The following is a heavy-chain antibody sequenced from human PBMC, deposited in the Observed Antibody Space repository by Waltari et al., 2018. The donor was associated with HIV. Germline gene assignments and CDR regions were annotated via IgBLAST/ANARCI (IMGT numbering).Heavy chain of an antibody. D-gene: IGHD4-17*01. CDR3: ASTLTTVVTYWYFDL. Sequence: QVQLVQSGAEVKKPGSSVKVSCKASGGTFSSYVISWLRPAPGQGLEWMGGIIPIFGTANYAQKFQGRVTITADKSTSTAYMELSSLRSEDTAVYYCASTLTTVVTYWYFDLWGRGTLVTVSS. CDR1: GGTFSSYV. CDR2: IIPIFGTA. J-gene: IGHJ2*01. V-gene: IGHV1-69*06.